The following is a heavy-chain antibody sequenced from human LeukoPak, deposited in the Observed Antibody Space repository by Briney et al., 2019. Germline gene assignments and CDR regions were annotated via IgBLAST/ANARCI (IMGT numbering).Heavy chain of an antibody. CDR3: AKSDCSSIYCYVLDY. V-gene: IGHV3-23*01. J-gene: IGHJ4*02. CDR1: GFTFSSYP. CDR2: VSGSGDST. Sequence: GGSLRLSCAASGFTFSSYPMSWVRQAPGKGLEWVSAVSGSGDSTYYADSVKGRFTISRDYSKNTLFLQMNSLRAEDTALYYCAKSDCSSIYCYVLDYWGQGTLVTVSS. D-gene: IGHD2-2*01.